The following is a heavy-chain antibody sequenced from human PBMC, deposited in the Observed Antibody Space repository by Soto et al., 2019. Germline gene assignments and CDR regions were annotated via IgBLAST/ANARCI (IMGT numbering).Heavy chain of an antibody. Sequence: EVQLVESGGGLVQPGGSLRLSCAASGFTFSSYSMNWVRQAPGKGLEWVSYISSRSSTIYYADSVKGRFTISRDNAKNSLYLQIDSLRDEDTAVYYCARDPGRYGDQFYYWGQGTLVTVAS. CDR1: GFTFSSYS. D-gene: IGHD4-17*01. J-gene: IGHJ4*02. V-gene: IGHV3-48*02. CDR2: ISSRSSTI. CDR3: ARDPGRYGDQFYY.